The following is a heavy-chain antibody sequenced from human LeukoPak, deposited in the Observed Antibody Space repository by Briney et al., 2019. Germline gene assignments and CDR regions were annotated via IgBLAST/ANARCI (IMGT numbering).Heavy chain of an antibody. Sequence: GGSLRLSCAASGFTFSSYSMNWVRQAPGKGLEWVSSISSSSSYIYYADSVKGRFTISRDNAKNSLYLQMNSLRAEDTAVYYCARIAGDRVYFDYWGQGTLVTVSS. D-gene: IGHD7-27*01. V-gene: IGHV3-21*01. J-gene: IGHJ4*02. CDR1: GFTFSSYS. CDR3: ARIAGDRVYFDY. CDR2: ISSSSSYI.